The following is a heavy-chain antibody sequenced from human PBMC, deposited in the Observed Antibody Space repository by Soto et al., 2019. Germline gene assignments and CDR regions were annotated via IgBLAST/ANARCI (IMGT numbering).Heavy chain of an antibody. CDR2: IGDSGDDT. CDR1: GFTFSSYT. V-gene: IGHV3-23*01. CDR3: AKHQLPH. Sequence: GGSLRLSCVASGFTFSSYTMSWVRQAPGKGLEWVSAIGDSGDDTYYADSVKGRSTISRDTSKNTLYLQMNSLRAEDTAVYYCAKHQLPHWGQGTLVTVSS. J-gene: IGHJ4*02. D-gene: IGHD2-2*01.